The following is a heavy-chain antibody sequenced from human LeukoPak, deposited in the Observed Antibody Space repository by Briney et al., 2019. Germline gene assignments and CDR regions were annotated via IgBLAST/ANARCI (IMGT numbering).Heavy chain of an antibody. CDR1: GFTFSSYA. Sequence: GGSLRLSCAASGFTFSSYAMNWVRQAPGKGLEWVSLIGGSGGITYYADSVKGRFTISRDNSKNTLYLQMNSLRAGDTAVYYCAKIRYGGDSGLDYWGQGTLVTVYS. CDR3: AKIRYGGDSGLDY. D-gene: IGHD2-21*01. CDR2: IGGSGGIT. V-gene: IGHV3-23*01. J-gene: IGHJ4*02.